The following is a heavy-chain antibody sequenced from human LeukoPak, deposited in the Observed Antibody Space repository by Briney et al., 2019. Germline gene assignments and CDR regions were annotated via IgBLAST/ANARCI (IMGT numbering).Heavy chain of an antibody. J-gene: IGHJ4*02. CDR3: TRDRYYYDSSGYSY. D-gene: IGHD3-22*01. CDR2: IRSKAYGGTT. V-gene: IGHV3-49*03. CDR1: GFTFGDYA. Sequence: GGSLRLSCTASGFTFGDYAMSWFRQAPGKGLEWAGFIRSKAYGGTTEYAASVKGRFTISRDDSKSIAYLQMNSLKTEDTAVYYCTRDRYYYDSSGYSYWGQGTLVTVSS.